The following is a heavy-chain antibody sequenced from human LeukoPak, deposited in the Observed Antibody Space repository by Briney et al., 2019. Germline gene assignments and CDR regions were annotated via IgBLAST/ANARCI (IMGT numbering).Heavy chain of an antibody. J-gene: IGHJ4*02. Sequence: SETLSLTCAVYGGSFSGYYWSWIRQPPGKGLEWIGEINHGGSTNYNPSLKSRVTISVDTSKNQFSLKLSSVTAAGTAVYYCARGAAVAASDYWGQGTLVTVSS. CDR2: INHGGST. CDR3: ARGAAVAASDY. V-gene: IGHV4-34*01. CDR1: GGSFSGYY. D-gene: IGHD6-19*01.